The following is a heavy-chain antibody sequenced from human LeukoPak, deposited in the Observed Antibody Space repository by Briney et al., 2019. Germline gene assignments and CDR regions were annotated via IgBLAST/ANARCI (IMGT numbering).Heavy chain of an antibody. J-gene: IGHJ6*02. D-gene: IGHD1-26*01. CDR3: AILVGAITSPYYYYGMDV. CDR2: ISAYNGNT. V-gene: IGHV1-18*01. Sequence: GASVKVSCKASGYTFTSYGISWVRQAPGQGLEWMGWISAYNGNTNYAQKLQGRVTMTTDTSTSTAYMELRSLRSDDTAVYYCAILVGAITSPYYYYGMDVWGQGTTVTVSS. CDR1: GYTFTSYG.